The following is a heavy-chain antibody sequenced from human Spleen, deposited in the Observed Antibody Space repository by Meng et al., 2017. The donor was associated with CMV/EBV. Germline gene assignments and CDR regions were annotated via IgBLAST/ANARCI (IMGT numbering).Heavy chain of an antibody. J-gene: IGHJ4*02. V-gene: IGHV1-18*01. CDR2: ISAYSGNT. CDR1: GYTFTSYT. Sequence: VSCKASGYTFTSYTIGWVRQAPGQGLECMGWISAYSGNTNYAQRLQGRVTMTIDTSTSTAYMELRSLRSDDTAVYYCARSYLTYFDYWGQGSLVTVSS. CDR3: ARSYLTYFDY.